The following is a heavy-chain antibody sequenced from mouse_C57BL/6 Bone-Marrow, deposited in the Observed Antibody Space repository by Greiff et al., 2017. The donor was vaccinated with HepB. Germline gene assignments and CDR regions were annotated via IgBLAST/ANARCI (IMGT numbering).Heavy chain of an antibody. CDR1: GYTFTDYE. D-gene: IGHD1-1*01. CDR2: IDPETGGT. J-gene: IGHJ2*01. CDR3: TRILLRYPFDY. V-gene: IGHV1-15*01. Sequence: SGAELVRPGASVTLSCKASGYTFTDYEMHWVKQTPVHGLEWIGAIDPETGGTAYNQKFKGKAILTADKSSSTAYMELRSLTSEDSAVYYCTRILLRYPFDYWGQGTTLTVSS.